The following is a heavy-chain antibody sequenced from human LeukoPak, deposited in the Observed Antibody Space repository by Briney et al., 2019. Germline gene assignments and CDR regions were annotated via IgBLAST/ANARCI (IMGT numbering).Heavy chain of an antibody. Sequence: SETLSLTCTVSGGSISRSSYYWGWIRQPPGKGLEWIGYIYYSGSTNYNPSLKSRVTISVDTSKNQFSLKLSSVTAADTAVYYCARIPIVSDTAIRFRDYWGQGTLVTVSS. CDR1: GGSISRSSYY. V-gene: IGHV4-61*05. J-gene: IGHJ4*02. CDR3: ARIPIVSDTAIRFRDY. CDR2: IYYSGST. D-gene: IGHD5-18*01.